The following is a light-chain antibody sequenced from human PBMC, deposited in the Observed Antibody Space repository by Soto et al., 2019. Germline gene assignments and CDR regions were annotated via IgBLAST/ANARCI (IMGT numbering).Light chain of an antibody. CDR3: QQYYSTPPT. J-gene: IGKJ2*01. V-gene: IGKV4-1*01. CDR1: QSLLYTSNNKNY. CDR2: WAY. Sequence: DMVMTQSPDSLAVSLGERATINCKSSQSLLYTSNNKNYLAWYQQKPRQPPNLLIYWAYTRESGVPDRFTGSGSGTDFTLTISSLQAEDVAVYYCQQYYSTPPTFGQGTKLEIK.